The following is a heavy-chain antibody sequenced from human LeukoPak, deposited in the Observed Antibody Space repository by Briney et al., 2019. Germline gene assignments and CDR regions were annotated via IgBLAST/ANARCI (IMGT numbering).Heavy chain of an antibody. D-gene: IGHD1-26*01. V-gene: IGHV3-9*01. J-gene: IGHJ4*02. CDR3: AKSVRWELPIDY. CDR1: GFILSSYA. CDR2: ISWNSGSI. Sequence: GGSLRLSCAASGFILSSYAMHWVRQAPGKGLEWVSGISWNSGSIGYADSVKGRFTISRDNAKNSLYLQMNSLRAEDTALYYCAKSVRWELPIDYWGQGTLVTVSS.